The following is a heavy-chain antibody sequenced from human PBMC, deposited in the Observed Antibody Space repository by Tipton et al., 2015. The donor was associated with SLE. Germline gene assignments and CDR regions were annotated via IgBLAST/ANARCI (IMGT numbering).Heavy chain of an antibody. CDR3: ARPDCTGGICYRRGAFDF. V-gene: IGHV5-51*03. D-gene: IGHD2-8*02. Sequence: QLVQSGVEVKKPGESLRISCEASGYIFTNYWIAWVRQLSGKGLEWMGVMLPGSSHSTYSPSFQGQVTMSADKSISTAYLQWSSLKASDTAMYYCARPDCTGGICYRRGAFDFWGQGTMVTVSS. CDR1: GYIFTNYW. J-gene: IGHJ3*01. CDR2: MLPGSSHS.